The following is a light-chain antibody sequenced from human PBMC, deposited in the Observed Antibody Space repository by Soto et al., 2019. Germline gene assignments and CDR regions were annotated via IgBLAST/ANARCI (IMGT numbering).Light chain of an antibody. Sequence: QSVLTQPPSVSGAPGQRVAISCTGSSSNIGAGYDGHWYQQLPGTAPKLLIYGNSNRPSGVPDRFSGSKSGTSASLAITGLQAEDEADYYCQSYDSSLSGIGTGTRSPS. CDR2: GNS. CDR1: SSNIGAGYD. J-gene: IGLJ1*01. CDR3: QSYDSSLSG. V-gene: IGLV1-40*01.